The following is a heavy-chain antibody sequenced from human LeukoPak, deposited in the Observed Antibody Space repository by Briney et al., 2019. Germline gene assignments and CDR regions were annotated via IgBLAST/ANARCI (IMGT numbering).Heavy chain of an antibody. CDR3: TTDRMVRGVIIKGYYGMDV. D-gene: IGHD3-10*01. CDR1: GFTFSNAW. J-gene: IGHJ6*02. V-gene: IGHV3-15*01. Sequence: PGGSLRLSCTASGFTFSNAWMSWVRQAPGKGPDWVGRSKSKTDGGTTDYAAPVKGRFTISRDDSKNTLYLQMNSLKTEDTAVYYCTTDRMVRGVIIKGYYGMDVWGQGTTVTVSS. CDR2: SKSKTDGGTT.